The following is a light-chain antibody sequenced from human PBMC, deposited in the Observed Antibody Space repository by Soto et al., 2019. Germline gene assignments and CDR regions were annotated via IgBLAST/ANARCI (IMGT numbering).Light chain of an antibody. CDR2: WAY. CDR3: QQYYNSPYT. J-gene: IGKJ2*01. V-gene: IGKV4-1*01. CDR1: QSVLSSSNDKNY. Sequence: DIVVTQSPDSLPVSLGERATINCKSSQSVLSSSNDKNYLAWYRQKPGQPPKLLIYWAYTRESGVPDRFSGSGSGTDFPLTITRLQAEDVAVYYCQQYYNSPYTFGQGTKLEIK.